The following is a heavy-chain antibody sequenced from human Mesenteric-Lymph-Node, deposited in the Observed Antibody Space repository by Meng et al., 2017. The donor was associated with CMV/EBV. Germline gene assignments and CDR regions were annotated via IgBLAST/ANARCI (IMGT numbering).Heavy chain of an antibody. D-gene: IGHD3-22*01. CDR1: GFTFNTYT. Sequence: GESLKISCAASGFTFNTYTMNWVRQAPGKGLEWVSSISGSTTYIYYADSVKGRFTISRDNAKNSLYLQMDSLRADDTAVYYCASALEYYYDSSVSGIDYWGQGTLVTVS. V-gene: IGHV3-21*01. J-gene: IGHJ4*02. CDR3: ASALEYYYDSSVSGIDY. CDR2: ISGSTTYI.